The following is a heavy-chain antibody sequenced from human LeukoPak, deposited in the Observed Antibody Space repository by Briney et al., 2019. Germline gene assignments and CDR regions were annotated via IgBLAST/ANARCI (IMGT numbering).Heavy chain of an antibody. CDR1: GGSISSYY. Sequence: SETLSLTCTVSGGSISSYYWSWIRQPAGKGLEWIGHIYTSGSTNYNPSLKSRVTMSVDTSKNQFSLKLSSLTAADTAVAYFXXXGXXXXKFDPWXXGXLVTVSS. J-gene: IGHJ5*02. CDR2: IYTSGST. V-gene: IGHV4-4*07. CDR3: XXXGXXXXKFDP.